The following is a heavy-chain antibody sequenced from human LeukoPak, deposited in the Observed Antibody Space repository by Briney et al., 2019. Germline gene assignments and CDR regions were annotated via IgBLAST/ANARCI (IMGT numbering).Heavy chain of an antibody. CDR1: GYTFTGYY. CDR2: INPNSGGT. J-gene: IGHJ4*02. CDR3: ARDGYNWNDVPVYFDY. D-gene: IGHD1-1*01. Sequence: GASVKVSCKASGYTFTGYYMHWVRQAPGQGLEWMGWINPNSGGTNYAQKFQGRVTMTRDTSISTAYMELSRLRSDDTAVYYCARDGYNWNDVPVYFDYWGQGTLVTVSS. V-gene: IGHV1-2*02.